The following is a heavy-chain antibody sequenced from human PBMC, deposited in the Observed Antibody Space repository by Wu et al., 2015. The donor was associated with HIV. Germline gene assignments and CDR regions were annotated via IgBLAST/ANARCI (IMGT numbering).Heavy chain of an antibody. CDR1: GYTFTGYY. J-gene: IGHJ3*01. V-gene: IGHV1-2*02. CDR3: ARDSSSWYTHLVGALRP. CDR2: INPNSGGT. D-gene: IGHD6-13*01. Sequence: QVQLVQSGAEVKKPGASVKVSCKASGYTFTGYYMHWVRQAPGQGLEWMGWINPNSGGTNYAQKFQGRVTMTRDTSISTAYMELSRLRSDDTAVYYCARDSSSWYTHLVGALRPWGQGDNGHRLF.